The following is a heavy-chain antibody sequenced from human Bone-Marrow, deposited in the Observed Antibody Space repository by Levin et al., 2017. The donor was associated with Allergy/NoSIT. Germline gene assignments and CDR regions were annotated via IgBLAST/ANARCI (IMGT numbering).Heavy chain of an antibody. CDR1: GFTFSSYW. CDR3: ARGGRSGSFPPDY. CDR2: INSDGSST. Sequence: GGSLRLSCAPSGFTFSSYWMHWVRQAPGKGLVWVSRINSDGSSTTYADSVKGRFTISRDNAKNTLYLQMNSLRAEDTAVYYCARGGRSGSFPPDYWGQGTLVTVSS. J-gene: IGHJ4*02. V-gene: IGHV3-74*01. D-gene: IGHD1-26*01.